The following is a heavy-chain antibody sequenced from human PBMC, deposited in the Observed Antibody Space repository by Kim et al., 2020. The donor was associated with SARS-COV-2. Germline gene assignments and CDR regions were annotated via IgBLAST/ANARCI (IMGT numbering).Heavy chain of an antibody. CDR3: ARLYYGSGSYYNGSLDY. D-gene: IGHD3-10*01. CDR1: GGSISSSSYY. V-gene: IGHV4-39*01. Sequence: SETLSLTCTVSGGSISSSSYYWGWIRQPPGKGLEWIGSIYYSGSTYYNPSLKSRVTISVDTSKNQFSLKLSSVTAADTAVYYCARLYYGSGSYYNGSLDYWGQGTLVTVSS. J-gene: IGHJ4*02. CDR2: IYYSGST.